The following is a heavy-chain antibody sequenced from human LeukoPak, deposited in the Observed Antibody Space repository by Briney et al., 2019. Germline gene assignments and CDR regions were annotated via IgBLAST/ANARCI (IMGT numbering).Heavy chain of an antibody. Sequence: PSETLSLTCTVSGGSISSSSYYWGWIRQPPGTGLEWIGSIYYSGSTYYNPSLKSRVTISVDTSKNQFSLKLSSVTAADTAVYYCASTIFGVVYYFDYWGQGTLVTVSS. CDR3: ASTIFGVVYYFDY. CDR2: IYYSGST. J-gene: IGHJ4*02. V-gene: IGHV4-39*01. D-gene: IGHD3-3*01. CDR1: GGSISSSSYY.